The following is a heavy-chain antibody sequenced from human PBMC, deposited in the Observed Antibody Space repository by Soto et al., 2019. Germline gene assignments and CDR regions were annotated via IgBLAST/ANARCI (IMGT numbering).Heavy chain of an antibody. D-gene: IGHD3-9*01. CDR3: ARDHPTERYFDWVPYYYYYYGMDV. Sequence: ASVKVSCKASGYTFTSYYMHWVRQAPGQGLEWMGIINPSGGSTSYAQKFQGRVTMTRDTSTSTVYMELSSLRSEDTAVYYCARDHPTERYFDWVPYYYYYYGMDVWGQGTTVTVSS. CDR1: GYTFTSYY. V-gene: IGHV1-46*01. CDR2: INPSGGST. J-gene: IGHJ6*02.